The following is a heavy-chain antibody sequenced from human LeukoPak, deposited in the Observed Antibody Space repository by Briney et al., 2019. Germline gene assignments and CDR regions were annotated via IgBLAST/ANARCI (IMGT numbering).Heavy chain of an antibody. J-gene: IGHJ5*02. CDR3: ARGDTGYYYGSGFPFDP. D-gene: IGHD3-10*01. V-gene: IGHV4-59*11. CDR2: IYYSGST. CDR1: GGSINSHY. Sequence: PSETLSLTCTVSGGSINSHYWSWIRQPPGKGLEGIGYIYYSGSTNYNPSLKSRVTISVDTSKNQFSLKLSSVTAADTAVYYCARGDTGYYYGSGFPFDPWGQGTLVTVSS.